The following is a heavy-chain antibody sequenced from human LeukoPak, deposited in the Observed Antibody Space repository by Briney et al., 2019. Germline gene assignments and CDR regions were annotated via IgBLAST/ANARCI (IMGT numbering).Heavy chain of an antibody. CDR3: ARGGGVVPAAKGDAFYI. V-gene: IGHV4-34*01. CDR2: INHSGST. D-gene: IGHD2-2*01. J-gene: IGHJ3*02. CDR1: GGSFSGYY. Sequence: PSETLSLTCAVYGGSFSGYYWSWIRQPPGKGLEWIGEINHSGSTNYNPSLKSRVTISVDTSKNQFSLKLSSVTAADTAVYYCARGGGVVPAAKGDAFYIWGQGTMVTVSS.